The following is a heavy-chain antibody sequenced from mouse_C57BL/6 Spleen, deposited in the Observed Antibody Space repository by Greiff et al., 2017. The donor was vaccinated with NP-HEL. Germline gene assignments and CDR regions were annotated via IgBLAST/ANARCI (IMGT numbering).Heavy chain of an antibody. CDR2: IHTNSGST. CDR3: ARAYGSSLNY. J-gene: IGHJ2*01. Sequence: QVQLQQPGAELVKPGASVKLSCKASGYTFTSYWMHWVKQRPGQGLEWIGMIHTNSGSTNYNEKFKSKATLTVDKSSSTAYMQLSSLTSEDSAVYYCARAYGSSLNYWGQGTTLTVSS. D-gene: IGHD1-1*01. V-gene: IGHV1-64*01. CDR1: GYTFTSYW.